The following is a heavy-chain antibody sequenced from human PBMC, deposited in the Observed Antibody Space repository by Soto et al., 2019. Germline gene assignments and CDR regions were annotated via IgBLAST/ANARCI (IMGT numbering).Heavy chain of an antibody. CDR3: ARDLALVGANKQFDC. V-gene: IGHV1-18*01. CDR1: GYTFTSYG. D-gene: IGHD1-26*01. J-gene: IGHJ4*02. Sequence: ASVKVSCKASGYTFTSYGISWVRQAPGQGLEWMGWISAYNGNTNYAQKLQGRVTMTTDTSTSTAYMELRSLRSDDTAVYYCARDLALVGANKQFDCWGQGTLVTVSS. CDR2: ISAYNGNT.